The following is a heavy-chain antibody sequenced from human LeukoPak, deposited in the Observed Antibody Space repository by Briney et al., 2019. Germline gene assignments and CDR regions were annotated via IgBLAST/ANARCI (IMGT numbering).Heavy chain of an antibody. J-gene: IGHJ4*02. CDR2: ISGDGGST. V-gene: IGHV3-43*02. Sequence: GGSLRLSCAASGFTFDDYAMHWVRQAPGKVLEWVSLISGDGGSTNYADSVKGRFTISRDNSKNSLYLQMNSLRTEDTALYYCAKDRRSWYEPLFDYWGQGTLVTVSS. D-gene: IGHD6-13*01. CDR3: AKDRRSWYEPLFDY. CDR1: GFTFDDYA.